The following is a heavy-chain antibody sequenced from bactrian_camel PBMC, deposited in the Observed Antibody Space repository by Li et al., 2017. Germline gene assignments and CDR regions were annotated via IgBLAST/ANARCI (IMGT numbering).Heavy chain of an antibody. J-gene: IGHJ4*01. CDR2: IRSDGST. CDR1: GFTFDDSG. CDR3: SAQRWGTLAIQNLVNVTSSPCGYNY. Sequence: QLVESGGGSVQAGGSLRLSCTASGFTFDDSGMGWYRQAAGSECELVSFIRSDGSTDYADSVKGRFTISQDNAENTVYLQMNSLKSEDTAVYYCSAQRWGTLAIQNLVNVTSSPCGYNYWAQGTQVTVS. D-gene: IGHD1*01. V-gene: IGHV3S60*01.